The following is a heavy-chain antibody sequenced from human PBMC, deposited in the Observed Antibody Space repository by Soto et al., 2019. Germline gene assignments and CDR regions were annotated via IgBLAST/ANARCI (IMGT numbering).Heavy chain of an antibody. CDR3: ASKDPAVHAFDI. CDR2: INHSGST. V-gene: IGHV4-34*01. J-gene: IGHJ3*02. CDR1: GVSFSGYY. Sequence: SETLSLTCAVYGVSFSGYYWSWIRQPPGKGLEWIGEINHSGSTNYNPSLKSRVTISVDTSKNQFSLKLSSVTAADTAVYYCASKDPAVHAFDIWGQGTMVTVSS.